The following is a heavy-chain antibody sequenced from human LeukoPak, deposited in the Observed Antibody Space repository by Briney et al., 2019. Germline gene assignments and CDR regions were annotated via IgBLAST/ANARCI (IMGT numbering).Heavy chain of an antibody. CDR3: ARDRDYFEH. D-gene: IGHD5-24*01. CDR1: GGSISSSSYY. CDR2: IYYSGST. Sequence: SETLSLTCTVSGGSISSSSYYWGWIRQPPGKGLEWIGSIYYSGSTYYNPSLKSRVTISVDTSKNQFSLKLTSVTAADTAVYFCARDRDYFEHWGQGTLVTVSS. J-gene: IGHJ4*02. V-gene: IGHV4-39*07.